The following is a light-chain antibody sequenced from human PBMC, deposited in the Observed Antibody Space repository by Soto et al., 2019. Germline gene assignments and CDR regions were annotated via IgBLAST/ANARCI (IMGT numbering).Light chain of an antibody. CDR1: QSISTY. J-gene: IGKJ4*01. CDR3: EHCYITPLT. CDR2: AAS. V-gene: IGKV1-39*01. Sequence: DIQMTQSPSSLSASLGDRVTITCRASQSISTYLHSYQQKPGKAPTLLIYAASTLQSGVPSRFSGSGSGTDFTHTISSLQPEDFATYFCEHCYITPLTFGGRTKVDIK.